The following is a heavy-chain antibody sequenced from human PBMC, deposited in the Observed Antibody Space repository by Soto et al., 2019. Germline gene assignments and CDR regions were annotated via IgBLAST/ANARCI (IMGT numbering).Heavy chain of an antibody. J-gene: IGHJ6*02. CDR1: GFSFSDYA. CDR2: ISDSGGNT. D-gene: IGHD6-13*01. CDR3: AKGYSSAWYTPDV. V-gene: IGHV3-23*01. Sequence: EVQLLESGGGLIQPGGSLRLSCAVSGFSFSDYAMSWVRQAPGKGLEWVSGISDSGGNTYYADSMKGRFTIARENSKTTLYLQMNSLRGEDTAIYYCAKGYSSAWYTPDVWGQGTTVTVSS.